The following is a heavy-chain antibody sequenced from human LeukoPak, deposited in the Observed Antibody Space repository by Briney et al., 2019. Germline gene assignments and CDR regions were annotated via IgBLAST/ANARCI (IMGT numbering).Heavy chain of an antibody. CDR3: ASVGGYSGSAAI. J-gene: IGHJ4*02. CDR2: IYYSVST. V-gene: IGHV4-31*02. D-gene: IGHD5-12*01. Sequence: TLCLSCAVSGVSIGSGSYYWGWLGPHPGKGLVWIIYIYYSVSTYYNPSRRIEVNRSLDTSKNQFSLKRKCVTAAAAALYYCASVGGYSGSAAIWGQGTLVTVSS. CDR1: GVSIGSGSYY.